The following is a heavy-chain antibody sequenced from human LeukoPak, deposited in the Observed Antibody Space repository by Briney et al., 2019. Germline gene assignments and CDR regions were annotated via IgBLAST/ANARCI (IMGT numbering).Heavy chain of an antibody. Sequence: NPGGSLRLSCAASGFTFSDYYMSWIRQAPGKGLEWVSYISSSSSYTNYADSVKGRFTISGDNAKNSLYLQMNSLRAEDTAVYYCARDDGSGSSPLDYWGQGTLVTVSS. CDR1: GFTFSDYY. J-gene: IGHJ4*02. CDR3: ARDDGSGSSPLDY. V-gene: IGHV3-11*06. D-gene: IGHD3-10*01. CDR2: ISSSSSYT.